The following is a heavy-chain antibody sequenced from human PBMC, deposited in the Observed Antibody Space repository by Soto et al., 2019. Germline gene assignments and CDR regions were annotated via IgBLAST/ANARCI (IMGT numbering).Heavy chain of an antibody. Sequence: ASVKVSCKASGYTFTGYYMHWVRQAPGQGLEWMGWINTKSGGTTYEQKFQGWVTMTRDTSISTAYMELSRPKSDDTAVYYCARDRHGYSYGTIGGIDYWGQGTLVTVSS. V-gene: IGHV1-2*04. CDR1: GYTFTGYY. CDR2: INTKSGGT. J-gene: IGHJ4*02. CDR3: ARDRHGYSYGTIGGIDY. D-gene: IGHD5-18*01.